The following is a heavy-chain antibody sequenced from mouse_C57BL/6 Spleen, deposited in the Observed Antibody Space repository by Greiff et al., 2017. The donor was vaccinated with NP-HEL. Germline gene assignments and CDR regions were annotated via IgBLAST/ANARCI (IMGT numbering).Heavy chain of an antibody. CDR1: GFTFSDYG. CDR3: ARQSYSNYWYFDV. V-gene: IGHV5-17*01. J-gene: IGHJ1*03. Sequence: DVMLVESGGGLVKPGGSLKLSCAASGFTFSDYGMHWVRQAPEKGLEWVAYISSGSSTIYYADTVKGRFTISRDNAKNTLFLQMTSLRSEDTAMYYCARQSYSNYWYFDVWGTGTTVTVSS. D-gene: IGHD2-5*01. CDR2: ISSGSSTI.